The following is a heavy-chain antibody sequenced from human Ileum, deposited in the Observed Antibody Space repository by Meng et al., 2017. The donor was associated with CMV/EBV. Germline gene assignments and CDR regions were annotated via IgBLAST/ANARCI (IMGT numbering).Heavy chain of an antibody. CDR3: ARVTAGQTDGFDV. V-gene: IGHV3-11*01. CDR2: ISHTGNTI. D-gene: IGHD2-8*02. Sequence: GESLKISCEASGFTFNDYYMSWIRQAPGKGLEWISYISHTGNTIYFSDSLKGRFTVSRTNANNSLFLQMNSLRTEDTAVYYCARVTAGQTDGFDVWGQGATVTVSS. CDR1: GFTFNDYY. J-gene: IGHJ3*01.